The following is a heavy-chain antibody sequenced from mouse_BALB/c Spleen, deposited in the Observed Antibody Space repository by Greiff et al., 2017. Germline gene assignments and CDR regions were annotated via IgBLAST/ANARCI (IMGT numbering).Heavy chain of an antibody. D-gene: IGHD4-1*01. J-gene: IGHJ4*01. CDR2: IWAGGST. V-gene: IGHV2-9*02. CDR3: AREANWDYYYAMDY. CDR1: GFSLTSYG. Sequence: VKLQESGPGLVAPSQSLSITCTVSGFSLTSYGVHWVRQPPGKGLEWLGVIWAGGSTNYNSALMSRLSISKDNSKSQVFLKMNSLQTDDTAMYYCAREANWDYYYAMDYWGQGTSVTVSS.